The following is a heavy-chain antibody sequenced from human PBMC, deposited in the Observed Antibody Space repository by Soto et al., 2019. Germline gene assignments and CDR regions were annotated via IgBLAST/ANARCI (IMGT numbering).Heavy chain of an antibody. CDR1: GYTFTSYY. Sequence: GASVQVSCKASGYTFTSYYMHWVRQAPGQGLEWMGIINPSGGSTSYAQKFQGRVTMTRDTSTSTVYMELSSLRSEDTAVYYCAKLAVTNLSYFDFWCQGTLRTVSS. CDR2: INPSGGST. CDR3: AKLAVTNLSYFDF. J-gene: IGHJ4*02. V-gene: IGHV1-46*03. D-gene: IGHD4-17*01.